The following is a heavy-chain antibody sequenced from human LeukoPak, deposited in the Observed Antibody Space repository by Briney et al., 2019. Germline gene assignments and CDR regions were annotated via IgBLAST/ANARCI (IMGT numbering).Heavy chain of an antibody. J-gene: IGHJ4*02. CDR2: INPSSGGT. CDR3: ARSIAVETSLDY. CDR1: GYTFTGYY. V-gene: IGHV1-2*02. D-gene: IGHD6-19*01. Sequence: ASVKVSCKASGYTFTGYYMHWVRPAPGQGLEWMGWINPSSGGTNYAQKFRGRVTMTRDTSISTAYMELSRLRSDDTAVYYCARSIAVETSLDYWGQGTLVTVSS.